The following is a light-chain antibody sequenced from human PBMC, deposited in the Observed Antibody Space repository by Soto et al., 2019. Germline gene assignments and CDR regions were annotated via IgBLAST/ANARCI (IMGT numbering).Light chain of an antibody. CDR3: QQDGSSPRVT. CDR2: GAS. Sequence: EIVLTQSPGTLSLSPGERATLSCRASQSVSSSYLAWYQQKPGQAPRLLIYGASSRATGIPDRFSGSGSGTAVTLTISRLEPEDFAVYYCQQDGSSPRVTFGGGTKVEIK. CDR1: QSVSSSY. V-gene: IGKV3-20*01. J-gene: IGKJ4*01.